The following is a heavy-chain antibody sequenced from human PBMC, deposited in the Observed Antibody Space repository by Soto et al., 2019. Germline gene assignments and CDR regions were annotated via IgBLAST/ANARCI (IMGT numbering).Heavy chain of an antibody. CDR2: INHSGST. D-gene: IGHD1-26*01. Sequence: SETLSLTCAVYGGSFSGYYWSWIRQPPGKGLEWIGEINHSGSTNYNPSLKSRVTISVDTSKNQFSLKLSSVTAADTAVYYCARGRPIYIVGADFDYWGQGTLVTVSS. CDR3: ARGRPIYIVGADFDY. CDR1: GGSFSGYY. J-gene: IGHJ4*02. V-gene: IGHV4-34*01.